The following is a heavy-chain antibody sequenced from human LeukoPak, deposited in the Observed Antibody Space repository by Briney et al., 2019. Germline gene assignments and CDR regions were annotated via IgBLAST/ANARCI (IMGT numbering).Heavy chain of an antibody. CDR1: GHTFTAYY. D-gene: IGHD3-22*01. Sequence: ASVKVSCKASGHTFTAYYMFWVRQAPGQGLEWMGWINPNSGGANYAPKFQGRVTMTRDTSISTAYMELSGLTSDDTAVYFCATYYSDTSARDWGQGTLVTVSS. CDR3: ATYYSDTSARD. CDR2: INPNSGGA. V-gene: IGHV1-2*02. J-gene: IGHJ4*02.